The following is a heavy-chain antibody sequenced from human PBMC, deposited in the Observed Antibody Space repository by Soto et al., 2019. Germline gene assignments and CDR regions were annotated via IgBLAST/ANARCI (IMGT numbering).Heavy chain of an antibody. CDR1: RDILMDYS. Sequence: QVQLVQSGPDIRKPGSSVKVSCKVPRDILMDYSFVWVRQQAPGEGFQWVARIVPYSNIKQYGEIFRGRVTVSADESTGTVYMEMTSLRSGDTAVYYCAREARIRARILKCFDSWGQGTRVTVAS. D-gene: IGHD3-10*01. J-gene: IGHJ5*01. V-gene: IGHV1-69*08. CDR3: AREARIRARILKCFDS. CDR2: IVPYSNIK.